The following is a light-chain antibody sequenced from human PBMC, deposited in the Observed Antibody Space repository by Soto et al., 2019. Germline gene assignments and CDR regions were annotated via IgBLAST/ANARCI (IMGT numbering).Light chain of an antibody. Sequence: DIQLTQSPSFLSASVGDRVTITCRASQGFSSNLAWYQQKPGKAPKLLIYAASSLQSGVPSRFSGSGSGTEFTLTISSLQPEDFATYYCQQRNSYPPRTFGGGTKLEIK. CDR3: QQRNSYPPRT. J-gene: IGKJ4*01. V-gene: IGKV1-9*01. CDR1: QGFSSN. CDR2: AAS.